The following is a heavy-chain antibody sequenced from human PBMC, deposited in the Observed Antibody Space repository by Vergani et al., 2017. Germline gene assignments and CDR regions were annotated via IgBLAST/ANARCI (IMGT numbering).Heavy chain of an antibody. Sequence: QVQLQESGPGLVKPSETLSLTCTVSGGSISSYYWGWIRQPPGKGLEWIGSIYYSGSTYYNPSLKSRVTISVDTSKNQFSLKLSSVTAADTAVYYCARDPGGYSGYQLDAFDIWGQGTMVTVSS. CDR1: GGSISSYY. V-gene: IGHV4-39*07. D-gene: IGHD5-12*01. CDR2: IYYSGST. J-gene: IGHJ3*02. CDR3: ARDPGGYSGYQLDAFDI.